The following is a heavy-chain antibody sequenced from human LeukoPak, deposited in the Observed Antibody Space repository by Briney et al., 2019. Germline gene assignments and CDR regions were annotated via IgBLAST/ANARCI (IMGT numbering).Heavy chain of an antibody. J-gene: IGHJ4*02. V-gene: IGHV3-15*01. Sequence: GGSLRLSCAASGFTFSNAWMSWVRQAPGKGLEWVGRIKSKTDGGTTDYAAPVKGRFTISRDDSKNTLYLQMNSLKTEDTAVYYCTTEPGIAAARDYWGQGTLVTVSS. CDR1: GFTFSNAW. D-gene: IGHD6-13*01. CDR3: TTEPGIAAARDY. CDR2: IKSKTDGGTT.